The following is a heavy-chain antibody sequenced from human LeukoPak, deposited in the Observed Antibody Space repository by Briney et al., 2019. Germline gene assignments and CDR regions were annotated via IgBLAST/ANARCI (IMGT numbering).Heavy chain of an antibody. CDR3: ARAPGTGDHFDY. J-gene: IGHJ4*02. CDR1: GYTFTDWY. Sequence: ASVKVSCKASGYTFTDWYIHWVRQAPGQAPGQGLEWMGWLSPNSGGTRYAQKFQGRVAMTRDTSISTAYMELTRLTSDDTAVYYCARAPGTGDHFDYWGQGTLVTVSS. V-gene: IGHV1-2*02. D-gene: IGHD3-10*01. CDR2: LSPNSGGT.